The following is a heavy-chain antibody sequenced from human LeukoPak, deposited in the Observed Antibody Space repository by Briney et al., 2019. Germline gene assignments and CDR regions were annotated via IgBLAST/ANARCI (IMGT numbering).Heavy chain of an antibody. CDR3: ATVSAYDSSGYYLYYFDY. CDR2: IIPIFGTA. J-gene: IGHJ4*02. V-gene: IGHV1-69*13. Sequence: SVKVSCKASGGTFSSYAISWVRQAPGQGLEWMGGIIPIFGTANYAQKFQGRVTITADESTSTAYMELSSLRSEDTAVYYCATVSAYDSSGYYLYYFDYWGQGTLVTVSS. CDR1: GGTFSSYA. D-gene: IGHD3-22*01.